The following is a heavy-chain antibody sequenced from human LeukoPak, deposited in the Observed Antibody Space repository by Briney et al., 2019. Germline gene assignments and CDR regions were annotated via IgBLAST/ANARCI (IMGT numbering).Heavy chain of an antibody. J-gene: IGHJ4*02. V-gene: IGHV3-23*01. D-gene: IGHD3-3*01. CDR1: GFTFSSYA. Sequence: GGSLRLSCAASGFTFSSYAMSGVRQAPGKGLEGVSAISGRGGCTYYADSVKGRFTISRDNSKNTLYLQMNSLRAEDTAVYYCAKDNDFWSGYHFDYWGQGNLVTVS. CDR3: AKDNDFWSGYHFDY. CDR2: ISGRGGCT.